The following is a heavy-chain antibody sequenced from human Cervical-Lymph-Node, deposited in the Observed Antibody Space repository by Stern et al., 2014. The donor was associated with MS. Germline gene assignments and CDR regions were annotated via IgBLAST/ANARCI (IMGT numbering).Heavy chain of an antibody. CDR1: GLSFSDYW. CDR3: ARGRDYFGP. J-gene: IGHJ4*02. CDR2: IKQDGSEK. Sequence: EVQLVQSGGGLAQPGGSLRLSCAASGLSFSDYWMSWVRQAPGKGLEWVAYIKQDGSEKYYLDSVKGRFTISRDNTKNSLSLQITSLRAEYTAFYYCARGRDYFGPWGQGTLVTVSS. V-gene: IGHV3-7*01.